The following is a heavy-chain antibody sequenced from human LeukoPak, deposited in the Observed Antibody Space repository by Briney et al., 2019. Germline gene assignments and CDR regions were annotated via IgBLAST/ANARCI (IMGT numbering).Heavy chain of an antibody. D-gene: IGHD3-10*01. V-gene: IGHV4-59*01. CDR3: ARGGFGELLSEFDY. J-gene: IGHJ4*02. Sequence: LEPLSLTCTVSGGPINSYYWSWIRQPQGKGLEWIGYIYFSGSTNYNPSLKSRVTISVDTSKNQFSLKLSSVTAADTAVYYCARGGFGELLSEFDYWGQGSLGTVSS. CDR2: IYFSGST. CDR1: GGPINSYY.